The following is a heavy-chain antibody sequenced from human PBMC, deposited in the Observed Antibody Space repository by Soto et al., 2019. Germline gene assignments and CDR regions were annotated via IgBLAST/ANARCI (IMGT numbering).Heavy chain of an antibody. CDR1: GGSISSSSYY. J-gene: IGHJ4*02. V-gene: IGHV4-39*01. Sequence: SETLSLTCTVSGGSISSSSYYWGWIRQPPGKGLEWIGSIYYSGSTYYNPSLKSRVTISVDTSKNQFSLKLSSVTAADTAVYYCARGLRWLQFSFGYWGQGTLVTVSS. D-gene: IGHD5-12*01. CDR2: IYYSGST. CDR3: ARGLRWLQFSFGY.